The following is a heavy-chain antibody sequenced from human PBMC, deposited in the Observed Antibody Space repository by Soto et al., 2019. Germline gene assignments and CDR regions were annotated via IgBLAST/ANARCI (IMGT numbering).Heavy chain of an antibody. CDR2: IKADGTEK. J-gene: IGHJ6*02. Sequence: WGSLRLSCVGSGFTFSSYWMGWVRQTPGKGLEWVATIKADGTEKYYVDSVKGRFTFSRDNAKTSVYLEMNSLRAEDTAVYYCVTAVRGYNANGDLWGQGTTVTVSS. CDR3: VTAVRGYNANGDL. D-gene: IGHD5-12*01. V-gene: IGHV3-7*03. CDR1: GFTFSSYW.